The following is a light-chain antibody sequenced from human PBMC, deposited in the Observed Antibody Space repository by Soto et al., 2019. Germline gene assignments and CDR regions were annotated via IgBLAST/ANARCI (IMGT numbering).Light chain of an antibody. CDR3: QQLKSHPLT. J-gene: IGKJ4*01. V-gene: IGKV1-9*01. CDR1: QDIGSY. CDR2: AAS. Sequence: IQLTQSPSSLSALVGDRVTITCRASQDIGSYLAWYQQEPGKAPELLIYAASTLQSGVPSRFSGSGSGTDFTLIISSLQPEDFATYYCQQLKSHPLTFGGGTKVDFK.